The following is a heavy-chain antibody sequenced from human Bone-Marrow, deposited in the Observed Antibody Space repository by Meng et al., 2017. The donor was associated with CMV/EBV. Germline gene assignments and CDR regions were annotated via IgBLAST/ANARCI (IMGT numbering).Heavy chain of an antibody. CDR2: ISTYNANT. CDR1: GYIFTAYG. CDR3: ARDVNYYDSSGPSVDFDY. Sequence: ASVKVSCKASGYIFTAYGITWVRQAPGQGLEWMGWISTYNANTNYAQKFQGRVTMTTDTSTTTAYMELRSLRSDDTAVYYCARDVNYYDSSGPSVDFDYWGQGTLVTVSS. D-gene: IGHD3-22*01. V-gene: IGHV1-18*01. J-gene: IGHJ4*02.